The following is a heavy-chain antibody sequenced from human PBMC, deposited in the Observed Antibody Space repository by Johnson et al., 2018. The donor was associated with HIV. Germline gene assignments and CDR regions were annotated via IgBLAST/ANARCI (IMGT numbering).Heavy chain of an antibody. J-gene: IGHJ3*02. Sequence: QVHLVESGGGVVQPGRSLRLSCAASGFTFSSYGMHWVRQAPGKGLEWVAVISYDGSNKYYADSVKGRFTISRDNSKNTLYLQMNSLRAEDTAVYYCAKDRGLSAFDIWGQGTMVTVSS. CDR2: ISYDGSNK. D-gene: IGHD3-10*01. V-gene: IGHV3-30*18. CDR3: AKDRGLSAFDI. CDR1: GFTFSSYG.